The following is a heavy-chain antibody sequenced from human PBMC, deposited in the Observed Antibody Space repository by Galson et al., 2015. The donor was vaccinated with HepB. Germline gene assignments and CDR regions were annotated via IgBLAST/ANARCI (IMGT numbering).Heavy chain of an antibody. J-gene: IGHJ4*02. V-gene: IGHV3-48*01. CDR2: ISSSSSTI. CDR1: GFTFSSYA. D-gene: IGHD6-13*01. CDR3: ARGAIRDYSSPYFDY. Sequence: SLRLSCAASGFTFSSYAMSWVRQAPGKGLEWVSYISSSSSTISYADSVKGRFTISRDNAKNSLYLQMNSLRAEDTAVYYCARGAIRDYSSPYFDYWGQGTLLTVSS.